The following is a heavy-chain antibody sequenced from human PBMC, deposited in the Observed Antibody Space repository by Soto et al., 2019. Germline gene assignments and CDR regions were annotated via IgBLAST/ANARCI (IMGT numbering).Heavy chain of an antibody. V-gene: IGHV4-39*01. D-gene: IGHD3-9*01. CDR3: ARLEGLATISYFFDF. Sequence: SETLSLTCSVSDDSINSDKYYWGWIRQPPGKGLEWIGSIYYRGNAYYNQSLQTRVTISLDKSRNQFSLKLKSVTAADSDENFCARLEGLATISYFFDFWGPGALVTVSS. CDR2: IYYRGNA. CDR1: DDSINSDKYY. J-gene: IGHJ4*02.